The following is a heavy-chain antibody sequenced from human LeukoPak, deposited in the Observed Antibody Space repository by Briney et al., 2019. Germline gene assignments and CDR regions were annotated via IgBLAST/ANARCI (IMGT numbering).Heavy chain of an antibody. D-gene: IGHD5-24*01. CDR2: IYPGDSDT. CDR3: ARGGGHGYSFVY. CDR1: GYNFTKFW. V-gene: IGHV5-51*01. Sequence: GESLKISCKASGYNFTKFWIGWVRQMPGKGLEWMGIIYPGDSDTRYSPSFEGQVTISADKSISTAYLQWRSLKASDTAMYYGARGGGHGYSFVYWGQRTLVTVSS. J-gene: IGHJ4*02.